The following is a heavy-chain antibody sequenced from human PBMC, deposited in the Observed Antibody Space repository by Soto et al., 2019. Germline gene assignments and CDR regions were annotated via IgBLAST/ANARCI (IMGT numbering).Heavy chain of an antibody. CDR2: IYHSGST. D-gene: IGHD6-19*01. Sequence: PSETLSLTCAVSGGSISSSNWWSWVRQPPGKGLEWIGEIYHSGSTNYNPSLKSRVTISVDKSKNQFSLKLSSVTAADTTVYYCARCYSSGWTMGDWFDPWGQGTLVTVSS. V-gene: IGHV4-4*02. CDR1: GGSISSSNW. J-gene: IGHJ5*02. CDR3: ARCYSSGWTMGDWFDP.